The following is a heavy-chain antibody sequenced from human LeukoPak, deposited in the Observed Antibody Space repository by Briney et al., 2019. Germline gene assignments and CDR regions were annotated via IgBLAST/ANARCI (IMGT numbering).Heavy chain of an antibody. D-gene: IGHD6-19*01. CDR3: ARERSGWSYTFDY. CDR1: GFTVSSNH. Sequence: GGSLRLSCAASGFTVSSNHISWVRQAPGKGLEWVSIIYSDGSTYYADSMKGRFTISRDNSKNTLYLQMNSLRAEDTAVYYCARERSGWSYTFDYWGQGTLVTVSS. V-gene: IGHV3-53*01. J-gene: IGHJ4*02. CDR2: IYSDGST.